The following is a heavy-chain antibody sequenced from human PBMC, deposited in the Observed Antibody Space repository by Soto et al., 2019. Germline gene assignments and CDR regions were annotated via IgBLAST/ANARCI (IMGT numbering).Heavy chain of an antibody. Sequence: ASVKVSCKASGYTLTSFAMHWVRQAPGQRLEWMGWINADNGNTKYSQKFQGRITITRDTSASTVYMELSSLTSEDTAVYYCARDRYSGEQWLVRWFDPWGQGTLVTVSS. D-gene: IGHD6-19*01. V-gene: IGHV1-3*01. CDR3: ARDRYSGEQWLVRWFDP. J-gene: IGHJ5*02. CDR2: INADNGNT. CDR1: GYTLTSFA.